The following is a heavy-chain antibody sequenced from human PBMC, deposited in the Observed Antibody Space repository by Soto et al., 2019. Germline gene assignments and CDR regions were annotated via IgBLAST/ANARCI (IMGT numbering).Heavy chain of an antibody. J-gene: IGHJ3*02. V-gene: IGHV3-21*01. Sequence: GGSLRLSCAASGFTFSSYSMNWVRQAPGKGLEWVSSISSSSSYIYYADSVKGRFTISRDNAKNSLYLQMNSLRAEETAVYYCAGASLLWFGELFQGNRNHYAFDIWGQGTMVTVSS. CDR2: ISSSSSYI. D-gene: IGHD3-10*01. CDR3: AGASLLWFGELFQGNRNHYAFDI. CDR1: GFTFSSYS.